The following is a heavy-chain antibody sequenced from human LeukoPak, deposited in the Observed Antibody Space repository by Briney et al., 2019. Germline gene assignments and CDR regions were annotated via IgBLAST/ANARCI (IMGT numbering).Heavy chain of an antibody. Sequence: GGSLRLSCAASGFTFSSYGMHWVRQAPGKGLEWVAFIRYDGSNKYYADSVKGRFTISRDNSKNTLYLQMNSLRAGDTAVYYCAKSSIAAAAPDAFDIWGQGTMVTVSS. D-gene: IGHD6-13*01. J-gene: IGHJ3*02. CDR2: IRYDGSNK. V-gene: IGHV3-30*02. CDR1: GFTFSSYG. CDR3: AKSSIAAAAPDAFDI.